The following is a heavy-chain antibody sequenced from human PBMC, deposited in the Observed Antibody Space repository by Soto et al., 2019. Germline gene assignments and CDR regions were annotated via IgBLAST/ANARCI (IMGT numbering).Heavy chain of an antibody. D-gene: IGHD5-12*01. Sequence: SETLSLTCTVSGGSISSGNYYWSWIRQHPGKGLEWIGYIYNSGSTYYNPSLKSRVTISIDTSKNQFSLKLSSVSAADTAVYYCARASHSQYSEPSFGPKVFDELRNDAFDIWGQGTMVTVSS. CDR1: GGSISSGNYY. V-gene: IGHV4-31*03. CDR3: ARASHSQYSEPSFGPKVFDELRNDAFDI. J-gene: IGHJ3*02. CDR2: IYNSGST.